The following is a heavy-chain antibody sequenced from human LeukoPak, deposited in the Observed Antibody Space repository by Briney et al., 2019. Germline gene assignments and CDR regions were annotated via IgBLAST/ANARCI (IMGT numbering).Heavy chain of an antibody. Sequence: GGSLRLSCAASGFTFSSYWMHWVRQAPGKGLVWVSRINSDGSSTSYADSVKGRFTISRDNAKNTLYLQMNSLRAEDTAVYYCERKERLGYSSSPEFDYWGRETLVTVSS. D-gene: IGHD6-13*01. J-gene: IGHJ4*02. CDR1: GFTFSSYW. CDR3: ERKERLGYSSSPEFDY. V-gene: IGHV3-74*01. CDR2: INSDGSST.